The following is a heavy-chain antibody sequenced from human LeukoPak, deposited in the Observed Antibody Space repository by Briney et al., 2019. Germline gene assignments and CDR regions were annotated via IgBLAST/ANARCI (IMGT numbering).Heavy chain of an antibody. CDR2: IYHSGST. D-gene: IGHD3-16*01. V-gene: IGHV4-38-2*02. J-gene: IGHJ3*02. CDR1: GYSISSGYY. CDR3: ARHYEIGRRLVAFDI. Sequence: PSETLSLSCTVSGYSISSGYYWGWIRQPPGKGLEWIGSIYHSGSTYYNPSLKSRVTISVDTSKNQFSLKLSSVTAADTAVYYCARHYEIGRRLVAFDIWGQGTMVTVSS.